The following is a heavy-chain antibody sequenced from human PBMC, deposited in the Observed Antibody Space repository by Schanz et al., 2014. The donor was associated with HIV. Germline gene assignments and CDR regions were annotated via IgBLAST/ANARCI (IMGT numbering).Heavy chain of an antibody. D-gene: IGHD5-12*01. J-gene: IGHJ6*02. V-gene: IGHV1-69*01. Sequence: QVQLVQSGAEVKKPGSSVKVSCKASGDTFSSYAISWVRQAPGQGLEWMGGFIPIFGTTNYAQKFQGRVTITADESTSTTYLELSSLRSEDTAVYYCARTRGYSGYDPPYYYYYGMDVWGQGTTLTVSS. CDR1: GDTFSSYA. CDR2: FIPIFGTT. CDR3: ARTRGYSGYDPPYYYYYGMDV.